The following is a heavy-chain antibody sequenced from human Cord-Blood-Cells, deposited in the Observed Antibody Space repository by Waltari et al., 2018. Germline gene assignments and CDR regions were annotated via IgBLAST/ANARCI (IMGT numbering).Heavy chain of an antibody. CDR3: AAVQYCSGGSCYDY. J-gene: IGHJ4*02. D-gene: IGHD2-15*01. Sequence: QMQLVQSVPEVKKPGTSVKVSCKASGFTFTSSAVQSVRPARGQRLEWIGWIVVGSGNTNYAQKFQERVTITRDMSTSTAYMELSSLRSEDTAVYYCAAVQYCSGGSCYDYWGQGTLVTVSS. CDR1: GFTFTSSA. CDR2: IVVGSGNT. V-gene: IGHV1-58*01.